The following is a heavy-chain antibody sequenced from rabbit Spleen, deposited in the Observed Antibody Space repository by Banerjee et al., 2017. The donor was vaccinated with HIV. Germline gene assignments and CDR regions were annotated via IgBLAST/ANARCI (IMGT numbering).Heavy chain of an antibody. CDR2: IDPIFGST. V-gene: IGHV1S47*01. CDR3: VRAANNIGYCAGL. J-gene: IGHJ6*01. Sequence: QEQLVESGGGLVQPGGSLQLSCKASGFDFSSYGVSWVRQGPGKGLEWIGYIDPIFGSTVYASWVNGRFTISRENTQNTLYLQLNSLTVADTATYFCVRAANNIGYCAGLWGPGTLVTVS. CDR1: GFDFSSYG. D-gene: IGHD1-1*01.